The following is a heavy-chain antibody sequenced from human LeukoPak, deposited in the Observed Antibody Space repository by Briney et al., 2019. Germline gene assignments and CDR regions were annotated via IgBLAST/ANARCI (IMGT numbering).Heavy chain of an antibody. Sequence: LSLTCXVYGGSXXGYYWSWIRQPPGKGLEWIGEINHSGSTNYNPSLKSRVTISVDTSKDQFSLKLSSVTAADTAVYYCARGVVVAFDYWGQGTLVTVSS. J-gene: IGHJ4*02. CDR3: ARGVVVAFDY. CDR1: GGSXXGYY. D-gene: IGHD3-22*01. V-gene: IGHV4-34*01. CDR2: INHSGST.